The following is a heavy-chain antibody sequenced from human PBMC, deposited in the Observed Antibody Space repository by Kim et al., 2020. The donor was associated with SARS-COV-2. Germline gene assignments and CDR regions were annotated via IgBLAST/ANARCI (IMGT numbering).Heavy chain of an antibody. D-gene: IGHD3-16*02. CDR2: IKSKTDGGTT. Sequence: GGSLRLSCAASGFTFSNAWMSWVRQAPGKGLEWVGRIKSKTDGGTTDYAAPVKGRFTISRDDSKNTLYLQMNSLKTEDTAVYYCTTEVYLYGIRYLGELSLAYWGQGTLVTVSS. CDR3: TTEVYLYGIRYLGELSLAY. CDR1: GFTFSNAW. V-gene: IGHV3-15*01. J-gene: IGHJ4*02.